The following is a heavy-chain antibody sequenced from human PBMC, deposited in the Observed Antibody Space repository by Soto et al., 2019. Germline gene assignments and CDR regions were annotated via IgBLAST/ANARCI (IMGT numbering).Heavy chain of an antibody. D-gene: IGHD1-26*01. V-gene: IGHV5-51*01. Sequence: PGESLKISCKGSGYNFTTFWIGWVRQVPGKGLEWMGIIYPGDSETKYSPDFEGQVTISADRSTNTAYLQWRSLRASDTAMYYCARQGSRGGYYYYGMDVWGQGTTVTVSS. J-gene: IGHJ6*02. CDR1: GYNFTTFW. CDR2: IYPGDSET. CDR3: ARQGSRGGYYYYGMDV.